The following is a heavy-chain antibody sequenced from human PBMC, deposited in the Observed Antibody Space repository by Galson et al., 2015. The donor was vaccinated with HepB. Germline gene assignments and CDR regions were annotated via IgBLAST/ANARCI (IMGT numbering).Heavy chain of an antibody. CDR2: IYYSGST. CDR1: GGSISSSSYY. CDR3: AKIAVAGPFDY. J-gene: IGHJ4*02. Sequence: ETLSLTCTVSGGSISSSSYYWGWIRQPPGKGLEWIGSIYYSGSTNYNPSLKSRVTISVDTSKNQFSLKLSSVTAADTAVYYCAKIAVAGPFDYWGQGTLVTVSS. V-gene: IGHV4-39*01. D-gene: IGHD6-19*01.